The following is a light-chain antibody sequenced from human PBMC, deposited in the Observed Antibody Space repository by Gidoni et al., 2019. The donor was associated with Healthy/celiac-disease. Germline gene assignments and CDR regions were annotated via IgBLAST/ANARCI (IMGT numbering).Light chain of an antibody. Sequence: QSALTQPRSVSRPPGQSVTISCTGTSSDVGGYNYVSWYQQHPGQAPKLMIYDVSQRPSGVPDRFSGSKSGNTASLTISGLQAEDEADYYCCSYAGSVVFGGGTKLTVL. CDR3: CSYAGSVV. CDR2: DVS. CDR1: SSDVGGYNY. J-gene: IGLJ2*01. V-gene: IGLV2-11*01.